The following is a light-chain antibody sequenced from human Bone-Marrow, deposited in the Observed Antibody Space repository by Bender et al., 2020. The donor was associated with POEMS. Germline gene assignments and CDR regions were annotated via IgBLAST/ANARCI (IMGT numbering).Light chain of an antibody. CDR3: QAWDSGTVV. Sequence: SYELIQSPSVSVSPGQTATITCSGDNLGDKYVCWYQQKPGQSPVLVISQDNKRPAGIPERFSGSNSGNTATLTISGTQAMDEADYYCQAWDSGTVVFGGGTKLTVL. J-gene: IGLJ2*01. CDR1: NLGDKY. CDR2: QDN. V-gene: IGLV3-1*01.